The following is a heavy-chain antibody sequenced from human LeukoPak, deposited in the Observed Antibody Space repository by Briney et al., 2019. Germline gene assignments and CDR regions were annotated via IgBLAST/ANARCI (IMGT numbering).Heavy chain of an antibody. J-gene: IGHJ4*02. Sequence: ASVKVSCKASGGTFSSYAISWVRQAPGQGLEWMGRIIPILGIANYAQKFQGRVTITADKSTSTAYVELSSLRSEDTAVYYCASSERYCSGGSCYFDYWGQGTLVTVSS. CDR1: GGTFSSYA. V-gene: IGHV1-69*04. CDR2: IIPILGIA. CDR3: ASSERYCSGGSCYFDY. D-gene: IGHD2-15*01.